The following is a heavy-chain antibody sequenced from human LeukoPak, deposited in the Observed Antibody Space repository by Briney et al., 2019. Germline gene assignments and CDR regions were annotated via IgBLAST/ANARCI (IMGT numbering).Heavy chain of an antibody. CDR1: GFTFSSYL. CDR3: ALTGVVVDY. V-gene: IGHV3-7*01. J-gene: IGHJ4*02. D-gene: IGHD7-27*01. CDR2: IKQDGSEK. Sequence: GGSLRLSCAASGFTFSSYLMSWVRQAPGKGLEWVANIKQDGSEKYYVDSVKGRFTISRDNAKNSLYLQMNSLRAEDTAVYYCALTGVVVDYWGQGTLVTVSS.